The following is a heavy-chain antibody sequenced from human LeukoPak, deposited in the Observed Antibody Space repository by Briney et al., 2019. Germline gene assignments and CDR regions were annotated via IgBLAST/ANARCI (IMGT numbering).Heavy chain of an antibody. J-gene: IGHJ4*02. CDR1: GFTFSSDV. CDR2: ISGSGGRT. CDR3: AKDQDEVIRY. D-gene: IGHD3-16*02. V-gene: IGHV3-23*01. Sequence: GGSLRLSCAASGFTFSSDVMSWVRQAPGKGLEWVSAISGSGGRTYYADSVKGRFTISRDNSKNTLYLQMNSLRAEDTAVYYCAKDQDEVIRYWGQGTLVTVSS.